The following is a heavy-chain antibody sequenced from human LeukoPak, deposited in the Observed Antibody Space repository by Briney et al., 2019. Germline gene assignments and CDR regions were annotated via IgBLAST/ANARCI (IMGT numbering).Heavy chain of an antibody. CDR2: ISGSGGST. CDR1: GFTFSSYA. V-gene: IGHV3-23*01. D-gene: IGHD2-2*01. Sequence: PGGSLRLSCAASGFTFSSYAMSWVRQAPGKGLEWVSAISGSGGSTYYADSVKGRFTISRDNSKNTLYLQMNSLRAEDTAVYYCAKDARILGYCSSTSCIFFDYWGQGTLVTVSS. CDR3: AKDARILGYCSSTSCIFFDY. J-gene: IGHJ4*02.